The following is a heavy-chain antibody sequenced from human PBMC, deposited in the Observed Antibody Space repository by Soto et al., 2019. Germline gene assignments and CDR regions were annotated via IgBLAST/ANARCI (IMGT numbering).Heavy chain of an antibody. J-gene: IGHJ5*02. Sequence: GGSMRLSCAAAGLTFSTYGMHWVRQAPGKGLVWVSHINNDGSNTNYADSVKGRFTISRDNAKNTLYLQMNSLRAEDTAVYYCARDVSLVFDPWGQGTLVTVSS. CDR3: ARDVSLVFDP. V-gene: IGHV3-74*01. CDR2: INNDGSNT. CDR1: GLTFSTYG. D-gene: IGHD2-8*02.